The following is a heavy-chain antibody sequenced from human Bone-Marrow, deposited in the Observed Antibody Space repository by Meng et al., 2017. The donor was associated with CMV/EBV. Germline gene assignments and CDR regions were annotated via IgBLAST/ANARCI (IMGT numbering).Heavy chain of an antibody. V-gene: IGHV3-7*01. Sequence: GESLKISCVASGFIFRNYWMTWVRQAPGKGLEWVANINQDGGERYYVDSVKGRFTISRDNAKNSLHLQMNSLTVEDTAVYYCARLRIASDSYQNDYWGQGVLVTVSS. CDR3: ARLRIASDSYQNDY. J-gene: IGHJ4*02. D-gene: IGHD2-21*01. CDR1: GFIFRNYW. CDR2: INQDGGER.